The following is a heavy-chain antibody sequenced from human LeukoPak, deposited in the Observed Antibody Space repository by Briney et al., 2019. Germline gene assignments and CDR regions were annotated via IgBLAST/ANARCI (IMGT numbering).Heavy chain of an antibody. J-gene: IGHJ4*02. Sequence: ASVKVSCTASGGTFSSYAISWVRQAPGQGLEWMGGIIPIFGTANYAQKFQGRVTITTDESTSTDYMELSSLRSEDTAVYYCARRGYCSSTSCSKEPFDYWGQGTLVTVSS. CDR3: ARRGYCSSTSCSKEPFDY. CDR1: GGTFSSYA. V-gene: IGHV1-69*05. CDR2: IIPIFGTA. D-gene: IGHD2-2*01.